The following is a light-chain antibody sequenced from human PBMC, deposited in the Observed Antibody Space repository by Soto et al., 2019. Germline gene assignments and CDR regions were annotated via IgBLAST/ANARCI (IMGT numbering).Light chain of an antibody. CDR3: QQLNSFPFI. CDR2: AAS. V-gene: IGKV1-9*01. J-gene: IGKJ5*01. CDR1: QAIDTY. Sequence: DIQLTQSPSFLSASVGDRVTITCRASQAIDTYLAWYQQKPGKAPKLLIYAASLLQSGVPSRFSGSGSGTEFILTINLLQPDDFASYYRQQLNSFPFIFGQGTRLEIK.